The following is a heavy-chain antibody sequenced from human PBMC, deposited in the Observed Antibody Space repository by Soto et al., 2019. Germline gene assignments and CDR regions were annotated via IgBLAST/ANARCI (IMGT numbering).Heavy chain of an antibody. CDR3: ARRLPLVGSRGSYYGMDV. J-gene: IGHJ6*02. V-gene: IGHV4-39*01. Sequence: SETLSVTCTVSGGSISGSSYYWGWIRQPPGKGLEWIGSIYYSGRAYYNPSLKSRVTISVDTSKNQFSLKLRSVTAADTAVYYCARRLPLVGSRGSYYGMDVWGQGTTVTVS. CDR2: IYYSGRA. D-gene: IGHD6-13*01. CDR1: GGSISGSSYY.